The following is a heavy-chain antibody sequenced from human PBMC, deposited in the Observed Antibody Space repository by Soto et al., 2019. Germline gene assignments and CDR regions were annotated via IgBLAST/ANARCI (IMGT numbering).Heavy chain of an antibody. V-gene: IGHV4-59*01. J-gene: IGHJ6*03. CDR1: GGSISSYY. Sequence: SETLSLTCTVSGGSISSYYWSWIRQPPGKGLEWIGYIYYSGSTNYNPSLKSRVTISVDTSKNQFSLKLSSVTAADTAVYYCARAHTGGYYYYYMDVWGKGTTVTVSS. D-gene: IGHD7-27*01. CDR2: IYYSGST. CDR3: ARAHTGGYYYYYMDV.